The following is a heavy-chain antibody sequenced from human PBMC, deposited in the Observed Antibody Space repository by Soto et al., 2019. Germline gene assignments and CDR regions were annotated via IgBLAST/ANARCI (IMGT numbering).Heavy chain of an antibody. D-gene: IGHD2-15*01. CDR1: GFTFSSYW. Sequence: GGSLRLSCAASGFTFSSYWMSWVRQAPGKGLEWVANIKQDGSEKYYVDSVKGRFTISRDNAKNSLYLQMNSLRAEDTAVYYCARVGWDIVVVVAAKPAFFDYWGQGTLVTVS. CDR2: IKQDGSEK. J-gene: IGHJ4*02. CDR3: ARVGWDIVVVVAAKPAFFDY. V-gene: IGHV3-7*05.